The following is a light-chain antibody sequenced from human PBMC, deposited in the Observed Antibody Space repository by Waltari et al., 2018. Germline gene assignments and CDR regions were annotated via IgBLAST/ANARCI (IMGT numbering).Light chain of an antibody. V-gene: IGLV2-14*01. Sequence: QSALTQPASVSASPGQSITISCTGTSRDVGSYNYVSWYQQHPGKAPKLIIYEVHYRPSGISDRFSGSKSGNTASLTISGLQAEDEADYYCSSYTSRTTLVFGGGTKLTVL. CDR1: SRDVGSYNY. J-gene: IGLJ2*01. CDR2: EVH. CDR3: SSYTSRTTLV.